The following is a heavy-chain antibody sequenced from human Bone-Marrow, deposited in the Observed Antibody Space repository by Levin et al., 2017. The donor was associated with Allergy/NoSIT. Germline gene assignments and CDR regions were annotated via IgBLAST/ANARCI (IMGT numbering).Heavy chain of an antibody. D-gene: IGHD3-10*01. J-gene: IGHJ6*02. V-gene: IGHV3-30*18. Sequence: GGSLRLSCAVSGFTFSNYGMHWVRQAPGKGLEWVAVISHDGNNKYYADSVKDRFTISRDNSKNTLYLEVNSLRAEDTAVYFCAKDALLWFGESYGMDVWGQGTTVTVSS. CDR3: AKDALLWFGESYGMDV. CDR1: GFTFSNYG. CDR2: ISHDGNNK.